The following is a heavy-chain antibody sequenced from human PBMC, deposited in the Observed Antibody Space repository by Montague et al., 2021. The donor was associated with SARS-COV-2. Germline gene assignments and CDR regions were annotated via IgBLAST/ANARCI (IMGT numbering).Heavy chain of an antibody. V-gene: IGHV2-70*11. Sequence: PALVKPTQTLTLTCTFSGFSLSTSGMCVSWIRQPPGKALEWLARIDWDDDKYYSTSLKTRLTISKDTSKNQVVLTMTNMDPVDTATYYCARITYDILTGHLSGFDYWGQGTLVTVSS. J-gene: IGHJ4*02. D-gene: IGHD3-9*01. CDR3: ARITYDILTGHLSGFDY. CDR2: IDWDDDK. CDR1: GFSLSTSGMC.